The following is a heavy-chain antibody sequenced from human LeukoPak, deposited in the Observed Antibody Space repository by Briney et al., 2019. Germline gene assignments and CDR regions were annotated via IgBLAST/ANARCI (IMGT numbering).Heavy chain of an antibody. V-gene: IGHV3-7*03. D-gene: IGHD4-23*01. CDR1: GFTFSSYW. J-gene: IGHJ5*02. CDR3: AKDQSLDGGNVRGYFDP. Sequence: PGGSLRLSCAASGFTFSSYWMSWVRQAPGKGLEWVANIKQDGNEKYYVDSVKGRFTISRDNAKNSLYLEMNSLRAEDTAVYYCAKDQSLDGGNVRGYFDPWGQGTLVTVSS. CDR2: IKQDGNEK.